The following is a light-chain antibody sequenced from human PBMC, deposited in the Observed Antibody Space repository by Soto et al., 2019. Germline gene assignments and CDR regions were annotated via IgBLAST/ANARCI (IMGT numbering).Light chain of an antibody. CDR3: QQLNSYPWT. V-gene: IGKV1-9*01. CDR2: AAS. CDR1: QGISSY. J-gene: IGKJ1*01. Sequence: DIQLTQSPSFLSASVGDRVTITCRASQGISSYLAWYQQKPGKAPKLLIYAASTLQSGVPSRFSGSGSGTEFTLTISSLQPEDFATYYCQQLNSYPWTFSQGTKVDIK.